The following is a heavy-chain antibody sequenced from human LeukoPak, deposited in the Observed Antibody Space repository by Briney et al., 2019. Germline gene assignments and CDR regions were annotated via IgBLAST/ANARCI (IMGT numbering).Heavy chain of an antibody. V-gene: IGHV3-74*01. CDR1: GFTISAYW. J-gene: IGHJ5*02. CDR2: INVDGSDS. CDR3: ARDTFLGMGNP. Sequence: GSLRLSCTASGFTISAYWMHWVRQPPGKGLVWVSRINVDGSDSRYADSVKGRFTISRDNAKNTLYLQMNSLRDEDTAVYYCARDTFLGMGNPWGQGTLVTVSS. D-gene: IGHD1-26*01.